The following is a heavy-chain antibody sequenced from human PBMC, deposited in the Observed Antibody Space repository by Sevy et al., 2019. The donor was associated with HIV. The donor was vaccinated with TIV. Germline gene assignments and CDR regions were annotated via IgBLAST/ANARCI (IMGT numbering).Heavy chain of an antibody. V-gene: IGHV3-23*01. Sequence: GGSLRISCAASGFTFSSYAMSWVRQAPGKGLEWVSAISGSGGSTYYADSVKGRFTISRDNSKNTLYLQMNSLRAEDTAVYYCAKGLGSVVTTGFDYWGQGTLVTVSS. J-gene: IGHJ4*02. D-gene: IGHD3-22*01. CDR3: AKGLGSVVTTGFDY. CDR2: ISGSGGST. CDR1: GFTFSSYA.